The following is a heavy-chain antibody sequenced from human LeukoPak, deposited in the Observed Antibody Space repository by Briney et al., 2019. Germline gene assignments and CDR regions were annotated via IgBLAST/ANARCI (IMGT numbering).Heavy chain of an antibody. J-gene: IGHJ4*02. D-gene: IGHD4-17*01. CDR1: GYTFTGYY. CDR2: INPNNGGT. CDR3: ARDSTTVTPFDY. Sequence: ASVKVSCKASGYTFTGYYMHWVRQAPGQGLEWMGWINPNNGGTNYAQKFQGRVTMTRDTSISTAYMELSRLRSDDTAVYYCARDSTTVTPFDYWGQGTLVTVSS. V-gene: IGHV1-2*02.